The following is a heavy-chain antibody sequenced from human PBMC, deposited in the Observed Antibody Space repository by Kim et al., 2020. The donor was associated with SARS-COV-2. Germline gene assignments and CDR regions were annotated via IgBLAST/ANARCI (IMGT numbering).Heavy chain of an antibody. Sequence: GGSLRLSCAASGFTFGDYAMHWVRQAPGKGLEWVSGISWNSGSIGYADSVKGRFTISRDNAKNSLYLQMNSLRAEDTALYYCAKGGSWYTVYYYYYYGMDVWGQGTTVTVSS. D-gene: IGHD6-13*01. CDR2: ISWNSGSI. J-gene: IGHJ6*02. CDR3: AKGGSWYTVYYYYYYGMDV. V-gene: IGHV3-9*01. CDR1: GFTFGDYA.